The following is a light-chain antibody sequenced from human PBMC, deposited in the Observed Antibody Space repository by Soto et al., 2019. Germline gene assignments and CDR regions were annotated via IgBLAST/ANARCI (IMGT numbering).Light chain of an antibody. CDR1: QGISSH. CDR3: QQANSFPPGLT. CDR2: AAS. Sequence: DMQMTQSPSSVSASVGDRVTITCRASQGISSHLAWFQQKPGKAPKLLIYAASSLQTGVPSRFSGSGSGTDFTLTITSLQPDDVAAYYCQQANSFPPGLTFGGGTKVEI. J-gene: IGKJ4*01. V-gene: IGKV1-12*01.